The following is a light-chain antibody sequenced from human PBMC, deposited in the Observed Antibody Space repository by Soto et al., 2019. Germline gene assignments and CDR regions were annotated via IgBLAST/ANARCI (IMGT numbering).Light chain of an antibody. CDR2: GAS. J-gene: IGKJ1*01. CDR3: QQYNAWPPT. Sequence: VLTQSPATLSVSPGERVTLSCMTSQSVGSSLAWYQQVPGQAPRLLIYGASSRETGISDRFSGGGSGTEFVLTISDLQSEDFAVYSCQQYNAWPPTFGQGTKVDIK. V-gene: IGKV3-15*01. CDR1: QSVGSS.